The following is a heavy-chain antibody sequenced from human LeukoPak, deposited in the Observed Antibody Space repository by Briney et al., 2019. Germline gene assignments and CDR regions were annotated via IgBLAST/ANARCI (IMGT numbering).Heavy chain of an antibody. CDR3: ARGGVPYSFDF. Sequence: PGGSLRLSCEPSGFIFSNYYMHRVRQAPGKGLVWVSHINGDGSTTGYADSVKGRFTISRDNAKNTLYLQMNSLRADDTAVYYCARGGVPYSFDFWGQGTLVTVSS. D-gene: IGHD1-1*01. V-gene: IGHV3-74*01. CDR1: GFIFSNYY. J-gene: IGHJ4*02. CDR2: INGDGSTT.